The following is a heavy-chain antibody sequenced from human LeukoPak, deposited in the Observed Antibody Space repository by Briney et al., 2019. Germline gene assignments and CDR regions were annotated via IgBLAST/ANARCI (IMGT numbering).Heavy chain of an antibody. Sequence: SETLSLTCAVSGYSISTTNWWGWIRQPPGKGLEWLGYIYYSGGTYYNPSLKSRVIMSVDTSKNQFSLDLSFVTAADTAVYYCARSPYRVVDAPVRDYGDYRDWYFDLWGRGTPVTVSA. V-gene: IGHV4-28*01. CDR2: IYYSGGT. CDR3: ARSPYRVVDAPVRDYGDYRDWYFDL. J-gene: IGHJ2*01. CDR1: GYSISTTNW. D-gene: IGHD4-17*01.